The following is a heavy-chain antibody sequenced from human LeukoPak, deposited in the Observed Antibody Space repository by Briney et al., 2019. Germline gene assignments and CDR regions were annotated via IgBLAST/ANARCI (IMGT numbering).Heavy chain of an antibody. J-gene: IGHJ4*02. CDR2: ISGSADNT. D-gene: IGHD2-2*02. Sequence: PGGSLRLSCAASGFTFSNYGMNWVRQSPGKGLEWVSTISGSADNTYYADSVTGRFTISRDQSKNTLYLQMSSLGPDDTAIYYCAKSPSYTGSYRYFDYWGQGTLVTVSS. CDR3: AKSPSYTGSYRYFDY. CDR1: GFTFSNYG. V-gene: IGHV3-23*01.